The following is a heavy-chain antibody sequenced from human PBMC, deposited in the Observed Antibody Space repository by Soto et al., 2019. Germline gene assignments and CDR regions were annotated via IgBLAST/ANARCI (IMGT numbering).Heavy chain of an antibody. Sequence: GGSLRLSCAASGFTFSSYSMNWVRQAPGKGLEWVSSISSSSSYIYYADSVKGRFTISRDNAKNSLYLQMNSLRAEDTAVYYCARDANLCSSTSCYDFDYWGQGTLVTVSS. CDR2: ISSSSSYI. CDR1: GFTFSSYS. J-gene: IGHJ4*02. D-gene: IGHD2-2*01. CDR3: ARDANLCSSTSCYDFDY. V-gene: IGHV3-21*01.